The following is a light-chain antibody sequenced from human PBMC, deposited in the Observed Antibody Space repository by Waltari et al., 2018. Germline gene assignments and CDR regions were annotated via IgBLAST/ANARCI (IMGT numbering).Light chain of an antibody. Sequence: QSVLTQPPSASGTPGQRVPISSSASSSHLRCNYVSWYQQPPGTAPKLIISRNNHRPSGVPDRFSGSKSGTSASLAISGLRSEDEADYYCAAWDDSLSGWVFGGGTKLTVL. CDR1: SSHLRCNY. CDR2: RNN. CDR3: AAWDDSLSGWV. V-gene: IGLV1-47*01. J-gene: IGLJ3*02.